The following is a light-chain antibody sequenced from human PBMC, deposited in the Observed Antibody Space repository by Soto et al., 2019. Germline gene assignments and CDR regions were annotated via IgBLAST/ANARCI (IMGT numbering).Light chain of an antibody. CDR1: QSVSNN. CDR2: DAS. CDR3: QQYNNWPSWT. V-gene: IGKV3-15*01. Sequence: ILMTQSPATLSVSPGERATLSCRASQSVSNNLAWYQQKPGQAPRLLIYDASTRATGIPARFSGSGSGTEFTLNISGLQSEDFAVYYCQQYNNWPSWTFGQGIKVEIK. J-gene: IGKJ1*01.